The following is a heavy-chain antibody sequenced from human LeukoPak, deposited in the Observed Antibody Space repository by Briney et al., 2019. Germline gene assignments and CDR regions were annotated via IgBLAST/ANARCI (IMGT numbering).Heavy chain of an antibody. CDR3: ARGRSRDAFDI. CDR1: GGSISSSSYY. V-gene: IGHV4-39*07. J-gene: IGHJ3*02. CDR2: IYYSGST. D-gene: IGHD2/OR15-2a*01. Sequence: SETLSLTCTVSGGSISSSSYYWGWIRQPPGKGLEWIGSIYYSGSTHYNPSLKSRVTISVDTSKNQFSLKLSSATAADTAVYYCARGRSRDAFDIWGQGTMVTVSS.